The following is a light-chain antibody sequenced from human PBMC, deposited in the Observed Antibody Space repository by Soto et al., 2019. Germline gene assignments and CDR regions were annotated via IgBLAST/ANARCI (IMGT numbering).Light chain of an antibody. CDR1: QGINNY. J-gene: IGKJ4*01. V-gene: IGKV1-17*03. CDR3: LRHNSYPLT. CDR2: AVS. Sequence: DIQMTQYPSAMSASVGDRVTITCRASQGINNYLAWFQQKPGKVPKRLIYAVSSLQSGVPSRFSGSGAGTEFTLTLSSLQSEDFATYYCLRHNSYPLTVGGGTKVEI.